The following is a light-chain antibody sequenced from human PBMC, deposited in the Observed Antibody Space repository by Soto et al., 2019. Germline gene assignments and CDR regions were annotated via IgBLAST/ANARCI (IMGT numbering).Light chain of an antibody. CDR3: QRYGSSPA. Sequence: EIMLTQSTGTLSLSPGERATLSCRASQSVSSSYLAWYQQKPGQAPRLLIYGASSRATGIPDRFSGSGSGTDFTLTISRLEPEDFAVYYCQRYGSSPAFGGGTKVEIK. CDR2: GAS. V-gene: IGKV3-20*01. CDR1: QSVSSSY. J-gene: IGKJ4*01.